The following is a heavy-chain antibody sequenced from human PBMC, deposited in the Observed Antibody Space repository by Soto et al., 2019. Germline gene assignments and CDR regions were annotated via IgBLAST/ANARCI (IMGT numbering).Heavy chain of an antibody. CDR2: ISGSGGST. CDR1: GLTFSSYA. D-gene: IGHD2-2*02. CDR3: AKDVPRYCSSTSCYTDAFDI. J-gene: IGHJ3*02. V-gene: IGHV3-23*01. Sequence: GGSLRLSCAASGLTFSSYAMSWVRQAPGKGLEWVSAISGSGGSTYYADSVKGRFTISRDNSKNTLYLQMNSLRAEDTAVYYCAKDVPRYCSSTSCYTDAFDIWGQGTMVTVSS.